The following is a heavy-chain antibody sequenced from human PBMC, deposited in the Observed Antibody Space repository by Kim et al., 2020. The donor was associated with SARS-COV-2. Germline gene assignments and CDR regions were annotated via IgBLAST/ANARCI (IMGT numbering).Heavy chain of an antibody. V-gene: IGHV3-64*01. CDR3: ARSPGYIVGAPWAGYYYGMDV. CDR2: ISSNGGST. Sequence: GGSLRLSCAASGFTFSSYAMHWVRQAPGKGLEYVSAISSNGGSTYYANSVKGRFTISRDNSKNTLYLQMGSLRAEDMAVYYCARSPGYIVGAPWAGYYYGMDVWGQGTTVTVS. D-gene: IGHD1-26*01. CDR1: GFTFSSYA. J-gene: IGHJ6*02.